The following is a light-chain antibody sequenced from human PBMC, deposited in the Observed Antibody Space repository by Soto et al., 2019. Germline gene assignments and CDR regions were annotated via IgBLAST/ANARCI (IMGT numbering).Light chain of an antibody. Sequence: QSVLTQPASVSGSPGQSITISCTGTSSDVGGYNFVSWYQHHPGTPPKLIIYEVIHRPSGVSNRFSGSKSAITASLTISGLQVEDEADYFCISYSSTTTREVFGTGTKLTVL. CDR3: ISYSSTTTREV. CDR2: EVI. CDR1: SSDVGGYNF. J-gene: IGLJ1*01. V-gene: IGLV2-14*01.